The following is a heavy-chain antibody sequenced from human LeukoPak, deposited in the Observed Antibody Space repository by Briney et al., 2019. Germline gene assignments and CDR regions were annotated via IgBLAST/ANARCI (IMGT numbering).Heavy chain of an antibody. J-gene: IGHJ6*03. CDR3: ARDSSGRDSTLGYYYYMDV. CDR2: ISGSGDTT. CDR1: GFTFSTYW. D-gene: IGHD1-26*01. Sequence: PGGSLRLSCAASGFTFSTYWMNWVRQAPGKGLEWVSAISGSGDTTYYADSVKGRFTISRDNSKNTLYLQMNSLRAEDTAVYYCARDSSGRDSTLGYYYYMDVWGKGTTVTVSS. V-gene: IGHV3-23*01.